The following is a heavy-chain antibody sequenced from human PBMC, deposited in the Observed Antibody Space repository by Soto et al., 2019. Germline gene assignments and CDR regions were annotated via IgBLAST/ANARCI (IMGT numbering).Heavy chain of an antibody. D-gene: IGHD6-13*01. Sequence: ASVKVSCKASGGTFSSYAISWVRQAPGQGLEWMGGIIPIFGTANYAQKFQGRVTITADESTSTAYMELSSLRSEDTAVYYCAREGVWTGMEQPPPYYYYGMDVWGQGTTVTVSS. CDR3: AREGVWTGMEQPPPYYYYGMDV. J-gene: IGHJ6*02. CDR1: GGTFSSYA. CDR2: IIPIFGTA. V-gene: IGHV1-69*13.